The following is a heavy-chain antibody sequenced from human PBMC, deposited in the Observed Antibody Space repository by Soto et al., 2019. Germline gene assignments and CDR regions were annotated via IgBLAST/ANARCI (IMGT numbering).Heavy chain of an antibody. Sequence: EVQLVETGGDLIQPGGSLRLSCAASGFSVSINYMSWVRQAPGKGLEWVSIINADGSSYYADSVKGRFTISRDNSKNTVDLQMNSLRAEDTAVYYCASIAVAEGFDHWGQGTLVTVSS. D-gene: IGHD6-19*01. CDR1: GFSVSINY. CDR2: INADGSS. CDR3: ASIAVAEGFDH. V-gene: IGHV3-53*02. J-gene: IGHJ5*02.